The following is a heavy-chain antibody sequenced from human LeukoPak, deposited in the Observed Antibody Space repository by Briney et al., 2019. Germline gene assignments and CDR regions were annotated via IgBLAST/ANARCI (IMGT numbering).Heavy chain of an antibody. CDR3: AREASGYGFGD. D-gene: IGHD5-12*01. J-gene: IGHJ4*02. CDR2: IYYSGST. Sequence: SDTLSLTCTVSGGSVNSGDSFWSWIRQPPGKGLEWIGNIYYSGSTNYNPSLQSRVTVSIDTSKNQFSLKVRSVTPADTAVYYCAREASGYGFGDWGQGTLVTVSS. CDR1: GGSVNSGDSF. V-gene: IGHV4-61*08.